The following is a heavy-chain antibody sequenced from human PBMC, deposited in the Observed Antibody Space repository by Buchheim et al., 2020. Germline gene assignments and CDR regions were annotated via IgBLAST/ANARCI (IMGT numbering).Heavy chain of an antibody. J-gene: IGHJ4*02. D-gene: IGHD3-22*01. Sequence: QLQLQESGSGLVKPSQTLSLTCAVSGGSISSGGYSWSWIRRPPGKGLEWIGYIYHSGSTYYNPSLKSRITISVDRSKNQFSLKLSSVTAADTAVYYCARGRPYYYDSSGYLSGNPFDYWGQGTL. V-gene: IGHV4-30-2*01. CDR1: GGSISSGGYS. CDR2: IYHSGST. CDR3: ARGRPYYYDSSGYLSGNPFDY.